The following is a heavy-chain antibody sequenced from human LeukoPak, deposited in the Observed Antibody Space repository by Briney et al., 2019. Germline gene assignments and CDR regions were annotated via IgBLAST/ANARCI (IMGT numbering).Heavy chain of an antibody. Sequence: SETLSLTCTVSGYSISSGYYWGWIRQPPGKGLEWIGSIYHSGSTYYNPSLKSRVTISVDTSKNQFSLKLSSVTAADTAVYYCARDGDYYYMDVWGKGTTDTVSS. CDR2: IYHSGST. CDR1: GYSISSGYY. D-gene: IGHD4-17*01. V-gene: IGHV4-38-2*02. CDR3: ARDGDYYYMDV. J-gene: IGHJ6*03.